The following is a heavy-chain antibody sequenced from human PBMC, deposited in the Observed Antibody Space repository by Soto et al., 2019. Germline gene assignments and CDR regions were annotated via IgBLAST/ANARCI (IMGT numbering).Heavy chain of an antibody. D-gene: IGHD1-26*01. CDR2: INPKSGGT. V-gene: IGHV1-2*02. CDR3: ARDLAKGGGSAGFDY. J-gene: IGHJ4*02. CDR1: GYTFTDFY. Sequence: ASVKVSCKASGYTFTDFYIHWVRQAPGQGLEWMGWINPKSGGTNYAQKFQGRVTMTWDTSISTAYMALTRLRSDDTAVYYCARDLAKGGGSAGFDYWGQGTLVTVSS.